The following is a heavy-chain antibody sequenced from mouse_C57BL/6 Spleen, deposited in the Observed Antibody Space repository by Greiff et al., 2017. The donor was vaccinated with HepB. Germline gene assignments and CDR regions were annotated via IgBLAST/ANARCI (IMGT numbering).Heavy chain of an antibody. CDR3: ARVHYGSSRYYYAMDY. J-gene: IGHJ4*01. D-gene: IGHD1-1*01. CDR2: IYPGSGST. V-gene: IGHV1-55*01. Sequence: QVQLQHPGAELVKPGASVKMSCKASGYTFTSYWITWVKQRPGQGLEWIGDIYPGSGSTNYNEKFKSKATLTVDTSSSTAYMQLSSLTSEDSAVYYCARVHYGSSRYYYAMDYWGQGTSVTVSS. CDR1: GYTFTSYW.